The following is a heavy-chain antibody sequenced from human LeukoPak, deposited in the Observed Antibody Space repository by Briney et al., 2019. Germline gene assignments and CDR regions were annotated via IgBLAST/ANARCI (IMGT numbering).Heavy chain of an antibody. CDR1: GGPIRSYY. D-gene: IGHD3-10*01. CDR3: ARDGGGTMVRGVYYYYGMDV. J-gene: IGHJ6*02. CDR2: IYYSGST. Sequence: SETLSLTCTVSGGPIRSYYWSWIRQPPGKGLEWIGYIYYSGSTNYNPSLKSPVTISVDTSKTQFSLKLSSVTAADTAVYYCARDGGGTMVRGVYYYYGMDVWGQGTTVTVSS. V-gene: IGHV4-59*01.